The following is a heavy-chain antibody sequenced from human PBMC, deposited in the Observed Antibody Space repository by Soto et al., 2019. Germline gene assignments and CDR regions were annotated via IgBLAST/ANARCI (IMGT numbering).Heavy chain of an antibody. CDR3: AREYYDSSGPSMSYYYYGMDV. J-gene: IGHJ6*02. CDR2: INPNSGGT. D-gene: IGHD3-22*01. Sequence: ASVKVSCKASGYTFTGYYMHWVRQAPGQGLEWMGWINPNSGGTNYAQKFQGWVTMTRDTSISTAYKELSRLRSDDTAVYYSAREYYDSSGPSMSYYYYGMDVWGQGTTVTVSS. CDR1: GYTFTGYY. V-gene: IGHV1-2*04.